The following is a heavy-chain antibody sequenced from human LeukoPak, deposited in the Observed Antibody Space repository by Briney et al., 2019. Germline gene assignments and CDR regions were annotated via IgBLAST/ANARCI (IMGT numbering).Heavy chain of an antibody. CDR2: INHSGST. V-gene: IGHV4-34*01. Sequence: PSETLSLTCAVYGGSFSGYYWSWIRQPPGKGLEWIGEINHSGSTNYNPSLKSRVTISVDTSKNQFSLKLSSVTAADTAVYYCARVDSPFWFDPWGQGTLVTVSS. J-gene: IGHJ5*02. CDR1: GGSFSGYY. CDR3: ARVDSPFWFDP.